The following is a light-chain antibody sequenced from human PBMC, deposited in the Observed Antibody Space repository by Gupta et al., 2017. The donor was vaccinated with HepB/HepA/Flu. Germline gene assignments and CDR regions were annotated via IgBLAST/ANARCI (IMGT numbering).Light chain of an antibody. CDR3: HHYENLPLYT. Sequence: DIQMTQSPSSLSASVGDRVTITCQANQDISNYLNWYQQKPGKAPNLLIYDASNWETGVPSRFSGSGAGKYVTFTISSRQQEEIGTYYCHHYENLPLYTFGQGTXMDIK. J-gene: IGKJ2*01. CDR1: QDISNY. CDR2: DAS. V-gene: IGKV1-33*01.